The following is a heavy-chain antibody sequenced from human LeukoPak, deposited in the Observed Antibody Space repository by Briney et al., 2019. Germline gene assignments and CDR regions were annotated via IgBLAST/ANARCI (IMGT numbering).Heavy chain of an antibody. J-gene: IGHJ4*02. V-gene: IGHV3-74*01. D-gene: IGHD6-13*01. Sequence: GGSLRLSCAASGFTFSNYWMHWVRQAPGKGLVWVSRINSDGINTSYADSVKGRFTISRDNAKNTLNLQMNSLRAEDTAVYYCARDSSSWYYFDYWGQGTLVTVSS. CDR1: GFTFSNYW. CDR3: ARDSSSWYYFDY. CDR2: INSDGINT.